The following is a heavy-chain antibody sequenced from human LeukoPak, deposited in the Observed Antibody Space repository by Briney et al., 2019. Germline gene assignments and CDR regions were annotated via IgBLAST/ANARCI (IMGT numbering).Heavy chain of an antibody. Sequence: SETLSLTCSVSGGSLSSTSYYWAWIRQPPGKGLEWIGSIYYRGNTYYNPSLKSRVTISVDTSKNHFSLKLTSVTEADRAIYYGAGTRLPARNWFDPGGRGTLATVSS. D-gene: IGHD5-18*01. CDR1: GGSLSSTSYY. CDR2: IYYRGNT. J-gene: IGHJ5*02. CDR3: AGTRLPARNWFDP. V-gene: IGHV4-39*02.